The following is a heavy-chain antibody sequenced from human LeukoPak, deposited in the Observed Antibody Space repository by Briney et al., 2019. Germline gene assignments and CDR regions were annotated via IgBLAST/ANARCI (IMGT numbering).Heavy chain of an antibody. J-gene: IGHJ6*02. CDR2: IYYSGGT. CDR3: ARDTLYGDYPNYYYYGMDV. D-gene: IGHD4-17*01. CDR1: GGSISSGGYY. V-gene: IGHV4-31*03. Sequence: SETLSLTCTVSGGSISSGGYYWSWIRQHPGKGLEWIGYIYYSGGTYYNPSLKSRVTISVDTSKNQFSLKLSSVTAADTAVYYCARDTLYGDYPNYYYYGMDVWGQGTTVTVSS.